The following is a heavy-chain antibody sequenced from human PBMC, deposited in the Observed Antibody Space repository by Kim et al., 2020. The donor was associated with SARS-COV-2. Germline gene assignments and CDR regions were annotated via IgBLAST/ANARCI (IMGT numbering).Heavy chain of an antibody. CDR2: ISYDGSNK. V-gene: IGHV3-30*04. D-gene: IGHD4-17*01. Sequence: GGSLRLSCAASGFTFSSYAMHWVRQAPGKGLEWVAVISYDGSNKYYADSVKGRFTISRDNSKNTLYLQMNSLRAEDTAVYYCASNIRDGDPAEGFDYWGQGTLVTVSS. CDR1: GFTFSSYA. J-gene: IGHJ4*02. CDR3: ASNIRDGDPAEGFDY.